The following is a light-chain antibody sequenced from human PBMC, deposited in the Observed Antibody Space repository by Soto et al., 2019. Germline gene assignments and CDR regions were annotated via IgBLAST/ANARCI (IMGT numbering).Light chain of an antibody. CDR3: SSNVVGTNLKI. Sequence: QSVLTQPPSASGSPGQSVTISCTGSYSDVGGSNYVSWYQQHPGKAPKLVIYEVIKRPSGVPHRFSGSRSGNTASLTVSRLQAEDEADYYCSSNVVGTNLKIFGGGTKVTVL. V-gene: IGLV2-8*01. J-gene: IGLJ2*01. CDR2: EVI. CDR1: YSDVGGSNY.